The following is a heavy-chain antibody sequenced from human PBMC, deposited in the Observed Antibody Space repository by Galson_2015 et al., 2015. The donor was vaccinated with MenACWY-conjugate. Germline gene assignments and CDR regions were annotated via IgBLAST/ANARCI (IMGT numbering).Heavy chain of an antibody. CDR1: GGSITTYY. J-gene: IGHJ5*02. CDR3: AGGGTYPRRFLNWFDP. CDR2: MYYSVTP. D-gene: IGHD1-26*01. V-gene: IGHV4-59*01. Sequence: GGSITTYYWSWIRLPPGKGLEWIGYMYYSVTPHYSPSLRGRVTISVDTSRKQFSLTLRSVTAADTAVYYCAGGGTYPRRFLNWFDPWGQGTLVTVSS.